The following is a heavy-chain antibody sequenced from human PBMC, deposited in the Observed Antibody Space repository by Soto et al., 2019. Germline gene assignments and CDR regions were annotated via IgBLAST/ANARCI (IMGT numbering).Heavy chain of an antibody. CDR2: ISGSGGST. V-gene: IGHV3-23*01. CDR3: AKADDPQYYYYCMGV. J-gene: IGHJ6*02. D-gene: IGHD1-1*01. CDR1: GFTFSSYA. Sequence: EVQLLESGGGLVQPGGSLRLSCAASGFTFSSYAMSWVRQAPGKGLEWVCAISGSGGSTYYADSVKGRFTISRDNSKNTLYMQMYSLRAEDTAVYYLAKADDPQYYYYCMGVWGQGTTVAVSS.